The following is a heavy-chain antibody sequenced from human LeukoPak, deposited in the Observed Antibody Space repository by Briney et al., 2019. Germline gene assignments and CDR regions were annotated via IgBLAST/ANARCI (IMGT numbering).Heavy chain of an antibody. CDR1: GFTVSTNY. Sequence: GGSLRLSCAASGFTVSTNYMSWVRQAPGKGLEWVSVIYSGGDTYYADSEKGRFIISRDNSKNTLYLRMNSLRTEDTAVYYCARDQPLEHWGQGTMVTVSS. CDR2: IYSGGDT. J-gene: IGHJ3*01. D-gene: IGHD3-3*01. V-gene: IGHV3-66*02. CDR3: ARDQPLEH.